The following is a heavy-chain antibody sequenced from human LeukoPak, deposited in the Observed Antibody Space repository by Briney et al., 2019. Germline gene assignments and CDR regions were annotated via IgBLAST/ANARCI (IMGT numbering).Heavy chain of an antibody. CDR1: GGSISSSSYY. V-gene: IGHV4-39*07. CDR3: ARGGGADFWSGYYYYYYYYMDV. J-gene: IGHJ6*03. Sequence: SETLSLTCTVSGGSISSSSYYWGWIRQPPGKGLEWIGSIYYSGSTYYNPSLKSRVTISVDTSKNQFSLKLSSVTAADTAVYYCARGGGADFWSGYYYYYYYYMDVWGKGTTVTVSS. D-gene: IGHD3-3*01. CDR2: IYYSGST.